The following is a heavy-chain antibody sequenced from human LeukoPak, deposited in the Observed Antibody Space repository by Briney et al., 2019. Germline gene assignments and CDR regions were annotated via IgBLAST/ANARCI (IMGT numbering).Heavy chain of an antibody. CDR2: VSGSGGTT. V-gene: IGHV3-23*01. Sequence: PGGSLRLSCAASGFTFSNFAMTWIRQAPGKGLEWVAVVSGSGGTTYQADSVKGRFTISRDNSKNTLYLQMNSLRAEDTAMYYCAKDLGARAVKFDYWGPGTLVTVSS. J-gene: IGHJ4*02. CDR1: GFTFSNFA. D-gene: IGHD3-16*01. CDR3: AKDLGARAVKFDY.